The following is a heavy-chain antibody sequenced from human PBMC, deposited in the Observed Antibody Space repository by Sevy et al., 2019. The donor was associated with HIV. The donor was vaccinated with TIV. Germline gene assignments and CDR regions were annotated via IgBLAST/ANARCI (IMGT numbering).Heavy chain of an antibody. J-gene: IGHJ6*02. CDR1: GFSLSTSGMC. V-gene: IGHV2-70*12. D-gene: IGHD3-3*02. CDR2: IDWDDDK. CDR3: ARQVVSLEEPVGIFYSGLDV. Sequence: SGPTLVKPTQTLTLTCSVSGFSLSTSGMCVTWIRQSPGKALDWLALIDWDDDKYYNTSLKTRLTISKDTSKNQVVLTMTNMDPVETGTYYCARQVVSLEEPVGIFYSGLDVWGQGTTVTVSS.